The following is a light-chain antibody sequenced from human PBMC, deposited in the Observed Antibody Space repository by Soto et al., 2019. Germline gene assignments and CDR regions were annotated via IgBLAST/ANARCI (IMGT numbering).Light chain of an antibody. V-gene: IGLV2-8*01. J-gene: IGLJ1*01. Sequence: LTQPPSASGSPGQSVTIPCAGTINDVGGYNYVSWYQQHPGKVPQLMIYQVTKRPSGVPDRFSASKSDTTASLTISGLQAEDEGDYYCMSYAGGNRFVFGTGTKVTVL. CDR2: QVT. CDR1: INDVGGYNY. CDR3: MSYAGGNRFV.